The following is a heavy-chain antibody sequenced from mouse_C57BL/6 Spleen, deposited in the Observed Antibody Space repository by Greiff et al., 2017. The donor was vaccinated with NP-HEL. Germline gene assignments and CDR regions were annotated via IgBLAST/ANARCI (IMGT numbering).Heavy chain of an antibody. V-gene: IGHV1-76*01. J-gene: IGHJ4*01. CDR3: ARDYGSSLYYAMDY. Sequence: VQLQQSGAELVRPGASVKLSCKASGYTFTDYYINWVKQRPGQGLEWIARIYPGSGNTYYNEKFKGKATLTAEKSSSTAYMQLSSLTSEDSAVYFCARDYGSSLYYAMDYWGQGTSVTVSS. CDR1: GYTFTDYY. D-gene: IGHD1-1*01. CDR2: IYPGSGNT.